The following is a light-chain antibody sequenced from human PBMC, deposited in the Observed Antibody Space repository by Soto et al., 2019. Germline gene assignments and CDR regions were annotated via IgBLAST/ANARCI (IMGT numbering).Light chain of an antibody. CDR1: QSISSY. V-gene: IGKV1-39*01. CDR3: QQSYSTPPT. Sequence: DIQMTQSPSSLSASVGDRVTITCRASQSISSYLNWYQQKPGKAPKLLLYAASSLQSGVPSRFSGSGSGTDFTLTISSLQPEDFATYSCQQSYSTPPTFGGGTKVEIK. CDR2: AAS. J-gene: IGKJ4*01.